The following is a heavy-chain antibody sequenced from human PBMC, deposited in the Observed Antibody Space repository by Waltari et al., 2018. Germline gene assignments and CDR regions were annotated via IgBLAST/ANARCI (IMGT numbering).Heavy chain of an antibody. CDR2: ISYDGSNK. V-gene: IGHV3-30-3*01. D-gene: IGHD6-13*01. Sequence: QVQLVESGGGVVQPGRSLRLSCAASGFTFSRYAMHWVRQAPGKGLEWVAVISYDGSNKYYADSVKGRFTISRDNSKNTLYLQMNSLRAEDTAVYYCARDTGSSWFPWGQGTLVTVSS. J-gene: IGHJ5*02. CDR3: ARDTGSSWFP. CDR1: GFTFSRYA.